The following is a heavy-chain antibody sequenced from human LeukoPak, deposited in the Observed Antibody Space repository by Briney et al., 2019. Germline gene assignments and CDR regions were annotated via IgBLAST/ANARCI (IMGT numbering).Heavy chain of an antibody. V-gene: IGHV3-30*04. D-gene: IGHD5-18*01. CDR3: ARADWDTAMINY. J-gene: IGHJ4*02. Sequence: GGSLRLSFAASGFTLRSYAMPSVRQAPARGLERVAVISYDGRNKYYADSVKGRFTISRDNAKISLYLQMNSLRAEDTAVYYCARADWDTAMINYWGQGTLVTVSS. CDR2: ISYDGRNK. CDR1: GFTLRSYA.